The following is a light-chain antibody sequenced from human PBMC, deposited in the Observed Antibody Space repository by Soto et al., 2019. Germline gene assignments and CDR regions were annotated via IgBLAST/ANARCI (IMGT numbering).Light chain of an antibody. J-gene: IGLJ2*01. CDR3: CSYTSSSTRI. CDR1: SSDVGHYNY. CDR2: DVN. V-gene: IGLV2-14*01. Sequence: QSALTQPASVSGSPGQSITISCTGTSSDVGHYNYVSWYQQYPGKAPKLMIYDVNTRPSGVSNRFSGSKSGNTACLTISGLQAEDEADYYCCSYTSSSTRIFGGGTKLTVL.